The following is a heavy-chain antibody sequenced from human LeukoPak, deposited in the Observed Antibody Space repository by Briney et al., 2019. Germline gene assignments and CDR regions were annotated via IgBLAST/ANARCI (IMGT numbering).Heavy chain of an antibody. Sequence: ASVKVSCKASGYTFTTYYMHWVRQAPGQGLEWMGIINPSGGSTSYAQKFKGRVTMTRDTSTSTVYMNLSSLRSEDTAVYYCARARYYDSGGPTAYDYWGQGTLVTVSS. D-gene: IGHD3-22*01. J-gene: IGHJ4*02. CDR1: GYTFTTYY. CDR2: INPSGGST. CDR3: ARARYYDSGGPTAYDY. V-gene: IGHV1-46*01.